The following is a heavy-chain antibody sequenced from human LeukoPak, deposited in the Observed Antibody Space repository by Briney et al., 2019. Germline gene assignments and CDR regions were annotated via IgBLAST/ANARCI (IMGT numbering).Heavy chain of an antibody. V-gene: IGHV1-18*01. Sequence: ASVKVSCKASGYTFTTYGINWVRQAPGQGLEWMGWISPYNGDTNYTQNLQGRVTMTTDTSTSTAYMELRSLRSDDTAVYYCAREGYDFWSGYYIGYWGQGTLVTVSS. CDR1: GYTFTTYG. D-gene: IGHD3-3*01. CDR3: AREGYDFWSGYYIGY. J-gene: IGHJ4*02. CDR2: ISPYNGDT.